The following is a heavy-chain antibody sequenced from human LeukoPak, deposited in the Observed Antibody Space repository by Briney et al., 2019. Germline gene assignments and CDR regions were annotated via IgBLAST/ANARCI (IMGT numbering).Heavy chain of an antibody. D-gene: IGHD4-17*01. CDR2: IIPILGIA. CDR1: GGTFSSYA. J-gene: IGHJ6*02. Sequence: SAKVSCKASGGTFSSYAISWVRQAPGQGLEWMGRIIPILGIANYAQKFQGRVTITADKSTSTAYMELSSLRSEDTAVYYCARGTTVTTVFGMDVWGQGTTVTVSS. CDR3: ARGTTVTTVFGMDV. V-gene: IGHV1-69*04.